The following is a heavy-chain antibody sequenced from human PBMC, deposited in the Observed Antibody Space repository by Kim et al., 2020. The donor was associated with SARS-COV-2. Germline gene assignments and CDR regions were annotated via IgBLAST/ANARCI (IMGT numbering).Heavy chain of an antibody. V-gene: IGHV3-7*01. J-gene: IGHJ3*02. CDR2: IKKDGNQK. Sequence: GGSLRLSCAASGFTFSSYWMTWVRQAPGKGLEWVANIKKDGNQKYYVDSAKVRCTISRDNAKNSLYLQMNSLRAEDTAVYYCARDGDLYSSGKDAFDIWGQGTMVTVSS. CDR3: ARDGDLYSSGKDAFDI. CDR1: GFTFSSYW. D-gene: IGHD6-19*01.